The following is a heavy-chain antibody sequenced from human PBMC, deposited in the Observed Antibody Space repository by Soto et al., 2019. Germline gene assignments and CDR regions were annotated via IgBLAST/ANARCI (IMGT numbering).Heavy chain of an antibody. CDR3: AKEQSILRYFDWPLDFDY. Sequence: PGGSLRLSCAASGFTFSSYGMHWVRQAPGKGLEWVAVISYDGSNKYYADSVKGRFTISRDNSKNTLYLQMNSLRAEDTAVYYCAKEQSILRYFDWPLDFDYWGQGTLVTVSS. V-gene: IGHV3-30*18. D-gene: IGHD3-9*01. CDR2: ISYDGSNK. CDR1: GFTFSSYG. J-gene: IGHJ4*02.